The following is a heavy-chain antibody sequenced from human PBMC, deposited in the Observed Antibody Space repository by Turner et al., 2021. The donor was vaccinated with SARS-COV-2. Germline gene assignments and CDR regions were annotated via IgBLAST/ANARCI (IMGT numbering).Heavy chain of an antibody. CDR3: AKGHSGYDLFFDY. J-gene: IGHJ4*02. Sequence: EVQLLESGGGLVQPGGSLRLSCPASGFTFSSYAMSWVRQAPGKGLEWVSVISGSGGITYYADSVKGRFTISRDNSKNTLYLQMNSLRAEDTAVYYCAKGHSGYDLFFDYWGQGTLVTVSS. D-gene: IGHD5-12*01. CDR2: ISGSGGIT. V-gene: IGHV3-23*01. CDR1: GFTFSSYA.